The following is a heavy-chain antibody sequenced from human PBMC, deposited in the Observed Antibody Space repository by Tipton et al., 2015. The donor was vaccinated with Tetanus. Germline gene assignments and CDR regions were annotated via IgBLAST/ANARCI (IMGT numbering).Heavy chain of an antibody. CDR1: GGSISSSSYY. V-gene: IGHV4-39*01. CDR2: IYYSGST. J-gene: IGHJ4*02. CDR3: ARAYYDSSGYSTPFDY. D-gene: IGHD3-22*01. Sequence: TLSLTCTVSGGSISSSSYYWGWIRQPPGKGLEWIGSIYYSGSTYYNPSLKSRVTISVDTSKNQFSLKLSSVTAADTAVYYCARAYYDSSGYSTPFDYWGQGTLVTVSS.